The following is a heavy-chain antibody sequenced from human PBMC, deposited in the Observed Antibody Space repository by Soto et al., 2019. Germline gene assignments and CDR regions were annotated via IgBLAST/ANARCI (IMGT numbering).Heavy chain of an antibody. J-gene: IGHJ4*02. CDR1: GFTFSAVY. D-gene: IGHD6-19*01. V-gene: IGHV3-11*05. CDR2: ISSSGTSA. Sequence: QVQLEASGGGLVKPGGSLRLSCAASGFTFSAVYMSWIRQAPNKGLEYISYISSSGTSANYADSVKGRFTISRDNAKNSLYLQMNSLRAEDTAVYYCARDRGAVTGQYFDYWGQGALVTVSS. CDR3: ARDRGAVTGQYFDY.